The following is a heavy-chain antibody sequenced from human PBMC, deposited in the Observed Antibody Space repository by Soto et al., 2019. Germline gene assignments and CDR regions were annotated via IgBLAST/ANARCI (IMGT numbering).Heavy chain of an antibody. J-gene: IGHJ6*02. V-gene: IGHV3-15*01. CDR1: GFTFSNAW. CDR2: IKSKTDGGTT. CDR3: TTGLGYGGNYYYYGMDV. D-gene: IGHD4-17*01. Sequence: GGSLRLSCAASGFTFSNAWMSWVRQAPGKGLEWVGRIKSKTDGGTTDYAAPVKGRFTISRDDSKNTLYLQMNSLKTEDTAVYYCTTGLGYGGNYYYYGMDVWGQGTTVTVSS.